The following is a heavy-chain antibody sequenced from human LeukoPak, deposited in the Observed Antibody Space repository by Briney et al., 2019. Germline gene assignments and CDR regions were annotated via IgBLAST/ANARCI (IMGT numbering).Heavy chain of an antibody. CDR1: GGSISSGGYS. J-gene: IGHJ4*02. D-gene: IGHD1-26*01. V-gene: IGHV4-30-2*01. CDR3: ARAFRGSQYYFDY. Sequence: SETLSLTCAVSGGSISSGGYSWSWIRQPPGKGLEWIGYIYHSGSTYYNPSLKSRVTISVDRSKNQFSLKLSSVTAADTAVYYCARAFRGSQYYFDYWGQGTLVTVSS. CDR2: IYHSGST.